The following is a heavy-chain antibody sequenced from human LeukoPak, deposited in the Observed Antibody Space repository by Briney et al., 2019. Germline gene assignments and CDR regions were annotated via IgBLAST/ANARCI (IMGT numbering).Heavy chain of an antibody. CDR3: ARRRRDGYKGVRLDAFDI. V-gene: IGHV3-66*02. J-gene: IGHJ3*02. Sequence: PGGSLRLSCAASGFTVSSNYMSWVRQAPGKGLEWVSVIYSGGSTYYADSVKDRFTISRDNSKNTLYLQMNSLRAEDTAVYYCARRRRDGYKGVRLDAFDIWGQGTMVTVSS. CDR2: IYSGGST. CDR1: GFTVSSNY. D-gene: IGHD5-24*01.